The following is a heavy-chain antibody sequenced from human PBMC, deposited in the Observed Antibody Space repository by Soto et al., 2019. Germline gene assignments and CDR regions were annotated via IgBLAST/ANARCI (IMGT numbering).Heavy chain of an antibody. Sequence: ASVKVSCKASGYTFTGYYMHWVRQAPGQGLEWMGWINPNSGGTNYAQKFQGWVTMTRDTSISTAYMELSRLRSDDTAVYYCARDRIVTRNCGDGIRFRFDPWGQGTLVTVSS. CDR1: GYTFTGYY. D-gene: IGHD2-21*01. CDR3: ARDRIVTRNCGDGIRFRFDP. J-gene: IGHJ5*02. V-gene: IGHV1-2*04. CDR2: INPNSGGT.